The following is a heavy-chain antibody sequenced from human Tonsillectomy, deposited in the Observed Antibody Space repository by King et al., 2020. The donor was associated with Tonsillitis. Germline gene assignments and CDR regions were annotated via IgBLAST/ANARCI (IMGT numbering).Heavy chain of an antibody. CDR1: GFSLSTSGVG. CDR3: AHQGGYSYGTGYFDY. D-gene: IGHD5-18*01. J-gene: IGHJ4*02. Sequence: ITLKESGPTLVKPTQTLTLTCTFSGFSLSTSGVGVGWIRQPPGKALEWLALIFWDDDKHYSPSLKSRLTITRDTSKNQVVLTMTNMDRVDTATYYCAHQGGYSYGTGYFDYWGQGTLVTVSS. CDR2: IFWDDDK. V-gene: IGHV2-5*02.